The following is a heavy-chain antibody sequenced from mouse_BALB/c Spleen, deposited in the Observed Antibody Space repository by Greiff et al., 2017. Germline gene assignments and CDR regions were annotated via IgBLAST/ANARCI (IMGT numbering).Heavy chain of an antibody. CDR2: IYPGSGNT. J-gene: IGHJ2*01. D-gene: IGHD2-4*01. V-gene: IGHV1-84*02. CDR1: GYTFTDYY. CDR3: ALITTTGYFDY. Sequence: QVQLKESGPELVKPGASVKISCKASGYTFTDYYINWVKQKPGQGLEWIGWIYPGSGNTKYNEKFKGKATLTVDTSSSTAYMQLSSLTSEDTAVYFCALITTTGYFDYWGQGTTLTVSS.